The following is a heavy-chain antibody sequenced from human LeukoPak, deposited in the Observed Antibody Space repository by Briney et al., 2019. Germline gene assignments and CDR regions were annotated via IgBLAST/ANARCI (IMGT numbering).Heavy chain of an antibody. J-gene: IGHJ5*02. CDR2: ISVGGSDE. Sequence: GGSLRLSCVASGFSFGTYEMNWVRQAPGKGLEWISYISVGGSDEDYADSVKGRFSISRDNAKNSLFLQMNSLRVEDTAVYYCARDVGFNNGWPAWGQGTLVTVSS. CDR1: GFSFGTYE. D-gene: IGHD6-19*01. CDR3: ARDVGFNNGWPA. V-gene: IGHV3-48*03.